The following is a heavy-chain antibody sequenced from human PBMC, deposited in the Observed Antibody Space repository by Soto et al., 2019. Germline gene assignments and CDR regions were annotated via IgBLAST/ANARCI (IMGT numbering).Heavy chain of an antibody. D-gene: IGHD2-8*02. J-gene: IGHJ4*02. V-gene: IGHV3-7*02. Sequence: EMQLVESGGALVQPGGSLRLSCEASGFTFSSSWMAWVRQAPGKGLEWVANINPEGSAEYYVDSVKGRFTISRDNAKNSLYLQMNSLRLEDTALYYCARHGVWCFDFWGQGTLVSISS. CDR2: INPEGSAE. CDR1: GFTFSSSW. CDR3: ARHGVWCFDF.